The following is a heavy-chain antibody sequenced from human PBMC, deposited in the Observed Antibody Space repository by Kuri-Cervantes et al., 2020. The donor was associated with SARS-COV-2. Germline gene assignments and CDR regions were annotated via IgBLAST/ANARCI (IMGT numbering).Heavy chain of an antibody. CDR3: ARVCLVPAAIWFDP. J-gene: IGHJ5*02. Sequence: SQTLSLTCAVSGYSISSGYYWGWIRQHPGKGLEWIGYIYYSGSTYYNPSLKSRVTISVDTSKNQFSLKLSSVTAADTAVYYRARVCLVPAAIWFDPWGQGTLVTVSS. V-gene: IGHV4-31*02. CDR2: IYYSGST. CDR1: GYSISSGYY. D-gene: IGHD2-2*01.